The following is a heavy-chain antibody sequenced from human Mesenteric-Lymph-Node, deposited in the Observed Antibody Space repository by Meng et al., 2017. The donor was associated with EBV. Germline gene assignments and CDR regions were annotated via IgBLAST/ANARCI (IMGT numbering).Heavy chain of an antibody. J-gene: IGHJ5*02. CDR2: IYHSGST. CDR1: GGSISNDGYS. Sequence: LQESGSGLVKPSQTLSPTCAVSGGSISNDGYSWSWIRQPPGKGLEWIGYIYHSGSTYSNPSLKSRVTISVDRSKNQFSLKLNSVTAADTAVYYCARASVYGDYDNWFDPWGQGTLVTVSS. V-gene: IGHV4-30-2*01. CDR3: ARASVYGDYDNWFDP. D-gene: IGHD4-17*01.